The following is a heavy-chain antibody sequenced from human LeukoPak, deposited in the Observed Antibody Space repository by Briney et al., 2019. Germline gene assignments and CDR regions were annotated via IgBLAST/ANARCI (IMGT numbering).Heavy chain of an antibody. CDR2: ISGSGGST. V-gene: IGHV3-23*01. D-gene: IGHD2-21*02. CDR3: ARVLVCGRYCYYMDY. Sequence: AGGSLRLSCAASTSKFPTNAMSWVRQAPGKGLEWVSAISGSGGSTYYADSVKGRFTISRDNAKNSLYLQMNSLRAEDTSVYCCARVLVCGRYCYYMDYWGQGTLVTVSS. CDR1: TSKFPTNA. J-gene: IGHJ4*02.